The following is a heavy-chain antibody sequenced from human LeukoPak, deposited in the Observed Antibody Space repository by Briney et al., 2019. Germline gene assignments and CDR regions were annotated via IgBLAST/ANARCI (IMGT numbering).Heavy chain of an antibody. CDR3: ARTDYDVLS. CDR1: GGSINNSPYY. D-gene: IGHD3-9*01. CDR2: IYYSGST. V-gene: IGHV4-39*07. J-gene: IGHJ5*02. Sequence: SETLSLTCTVSGGSINNSPYYWGWIRQPPGKGLEWIGTIYYSGSTYYNPSLNSRVTISVDTSKNHFSLKLSSVTAADTAVYYCARTDYDVLSWGQGTLVTVSS.